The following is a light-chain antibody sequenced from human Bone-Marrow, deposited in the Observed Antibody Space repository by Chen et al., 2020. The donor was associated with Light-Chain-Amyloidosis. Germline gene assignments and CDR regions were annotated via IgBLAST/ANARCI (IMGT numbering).Light chain of an antibody. CDR1: QTISTNY. CDR2: GSS. J-gene: IGKJ4*01. V-gene: IGKV3-20*01. CDR3: QQYGTSPLT. Sequence: EIVLTQSPRTLSLSPGEGANLSCRASQTISTNYLTWYQQKFGQAPRLLIYGSSIRATGIPDRFTGSGSGTDFTLTINRLEPEDFAMYYCQQYGTSPLTFGGGTKVEIK.